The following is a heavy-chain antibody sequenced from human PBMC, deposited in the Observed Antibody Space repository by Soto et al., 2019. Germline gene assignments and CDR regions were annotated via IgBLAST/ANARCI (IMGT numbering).Heavy chain of an antibody. V-gene: IGHV4-30-4*01. J-gene: IGHJ4*02. D-gene: IGHD3-22*01. CDR2: IYYSGST. Sequence: SETLSLTSTVSGASIRSGDYYWTWIRQPPGKGLEWIGSIYYSGSTYYNPSLKSRVTISVDTSNNQFSLKLSSVTAADTAVYYCARASYDSSTYYLDYWGQGTLVTVSS. CDR3: ARASYDSSTYYLDY. CDR1: GASIRSGDYY.